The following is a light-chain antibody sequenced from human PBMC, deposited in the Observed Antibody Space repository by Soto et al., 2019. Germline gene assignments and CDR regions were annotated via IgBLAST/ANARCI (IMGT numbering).Light chain of an antibody. J-gene: IGLJ2*01. CDR2: DNT. CDR3: QSFDKYLSAVV. CDR1: SSDIGAGYR. Sequence: QSVLTQPPSVSGAPGERVTISCTGSSSDIGAGYRVRWYQQVPGTAPKLLIYDNTNRPSGVSVRFSGSKSGTSASLAISGRQAEDEADYYCQSFDKYLSAVVFGGGTQLTVL. V-gene: IGLV1-40*01.